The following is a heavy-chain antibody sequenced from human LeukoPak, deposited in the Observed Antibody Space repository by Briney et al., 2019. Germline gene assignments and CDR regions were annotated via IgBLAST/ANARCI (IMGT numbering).Heavy chain of an antibody. CDR1: GCSFTSYW. J-gene: IGHJ6*02. CDR2: IYPGDSDT. CDR3: ARHSRRSYYYYGMDV. Sequence: GESLKISCKGSGCSFTSYWIGWVRQMPGKGLEWMGIIYPGDSDTRYSPSFQGQVTISADKSISTAYLQWSSLKASDTAMYYCARHSRRSYYYYGMDVWGQGTTVTVSS. V-gene: IGHV5-51*01.